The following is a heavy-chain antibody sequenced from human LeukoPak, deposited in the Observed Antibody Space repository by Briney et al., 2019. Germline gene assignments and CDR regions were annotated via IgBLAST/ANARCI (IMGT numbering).Heavy chain of an antibody. CDR3: ARFGYYGSGIYFDY. CDR2: ISSSGSTI. J-gene: IGHJ4*02. V-gene: IGHV3-48*03. D-gene: IGHD3-10*01. Sequence: GGSLRLSCAAPGFTFSSYEMNWVRQAPGKGLEWVSYISSSGSTIYYADSVKGRFTISRDNAKNSLYLQMNSLRAEDTAVYYCARFGYYGSGIYFDYWGQGTLVTVSS. CDR1: GFTFSSYE.